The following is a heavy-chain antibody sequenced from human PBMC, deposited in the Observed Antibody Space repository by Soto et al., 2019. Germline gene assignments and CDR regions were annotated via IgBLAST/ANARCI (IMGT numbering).Heavy chain of an antibody. CDR3: ARVPSP. CDR2: IYHSGST. Sequence: TLSLTCAVSGGSISSGGYYWSWIRQPPGKGLEWIGYIYHSGSTYYNPSLKSRVTISVDRSKNQFSLKLSSVTAADTAVHYCARVPSPWGQGTLVTLFS. V-gene: IGHV4-30-2*01. CDR1: GGSISSGGYY. J-gene: IGHJ5*02.